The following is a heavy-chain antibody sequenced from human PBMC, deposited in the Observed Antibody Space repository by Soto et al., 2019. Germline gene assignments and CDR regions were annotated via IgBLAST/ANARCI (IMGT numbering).Heavy chain of an antibody. CDR3: ARDWYRDGLNGGYVVD. CDR1: SYSIISGYF. V-gene: IGHV4-38-2*02. CDR2: MYQIAST. Sequence: TDTLSLTCGVSSYSIISGYFWGSIRHPPGKGLEWIGSMYQIASTYYNPSLKIRVNISIDTSNNQFSLKLTSFTAADAAVHDGARDWYRDGLNGGYVVDWGEG. J-gene: IGHJ4*02. D-gene: IGHD6-25*01.